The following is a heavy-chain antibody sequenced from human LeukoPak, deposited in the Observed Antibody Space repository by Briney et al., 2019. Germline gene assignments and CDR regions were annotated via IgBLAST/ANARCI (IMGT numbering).Heavy chain of an antibody. D-gene: IGHD5-12*01. Sequence: ASVKVSCKASGGTFSSYAISRVRQAPGQGLEWMGGIIPIFGTANYAQKFQGRVTITADKSTSTAYMELSSLRSEDTAVYYCARQNIVATIQGYYFDYWGQGTLVTVSS. V-gene: IGHV1-69*06. J-gene: IGHJ4*02. CDR1: GGTFSSYA. CDR3: ARQNIVATIQGYYFDY. CDR2: IIPIFGTA.